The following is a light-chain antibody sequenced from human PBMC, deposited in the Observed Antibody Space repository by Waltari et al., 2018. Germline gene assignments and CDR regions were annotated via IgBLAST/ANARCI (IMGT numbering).Light chain of an antibody. CDR1: SSDSGGYEY. V-gene: IGLV2-14*03. Sequence: SALTQPDSVSGSPGQSITISCSGISSDSGGYEYVSWYQQHPGKAPKVIIYDVNNGPSGVSNRFPGYKSGSSASLTLSGLQAEHEADYYCSSFTSSTTGIFGGGTKVTVL. CDR3: SSFTSSTTGI. J-gene: IGLJ2*01. CDR2: DVN.